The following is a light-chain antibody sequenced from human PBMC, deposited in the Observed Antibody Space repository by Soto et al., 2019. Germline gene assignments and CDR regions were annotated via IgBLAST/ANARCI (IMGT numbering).Light chain of an antibody. V-gene: IGKV1-27*01. CDR3: QNYNTQPFT. CDR1: QGISTY. Sequence: DIQMTQSPSSLSASVGDSVNITCRASQGISTYLAWYQQKPGKSPKLLIYAGSILRSWVPSRFSGTRYDTEFTLTNCSLQPEDFATYYCQNYNTQPFTFGPGTKVDMK. CDR2: AGS. J-gene: IGKJ3*01.